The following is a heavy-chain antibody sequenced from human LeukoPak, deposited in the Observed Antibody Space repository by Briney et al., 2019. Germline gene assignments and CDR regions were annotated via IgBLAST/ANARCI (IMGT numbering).Heavy chain of an antibody. Sequence: SETLSLTCTVSGGSISSGSSYWGWIRQPPGKGLEWIGSIYYSGSTYYNPSLKSRVTISVDTSKNQFSLKLSSVTAADAAVYYCARLILGSGYYSSLDHWGQGTLVTVSS. J-gene: IGHJ4*02. CDR1: GGSISSGSSY. CDR3: ARLILGSGYYSSLDH. D-gene: IGHD3-3*01. CDR2: IYYSGST. V-gene: IGHV4-39*01.